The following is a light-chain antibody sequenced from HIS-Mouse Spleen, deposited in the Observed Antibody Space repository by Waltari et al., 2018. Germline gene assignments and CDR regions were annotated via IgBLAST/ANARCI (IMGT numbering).Light chain of an antibody. Sequence: QSVLTQPPSASGTPGQRVTISCSGSSSNIGSNTVNWYQQLPGTAPKLLIYGNSRRPEGVPDRFSGSKAGTPASLAISGLQSADEADYYCAAWDDSLNGVVFGGGTKLTVL. V-gene: IGLV1-44*01. J-gene: IGLJ2*01. CDR1: SSNIGSNT. CDR2: GNS. CDR3: AAWDDSLNGVV.